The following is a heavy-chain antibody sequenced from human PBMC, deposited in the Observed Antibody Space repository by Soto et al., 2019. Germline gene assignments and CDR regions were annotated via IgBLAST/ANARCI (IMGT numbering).Heavy chain of an antibody. V-gene: IGHV3-33*01. Sequence: PGGSLRLSCAASGFTFSSYGMHWVRQAPGKGLEWVSVIWYDGSNKYYADSVKGRFTISRDNSKNTLYLQMNSLRAEDTAVYYCARPRSHYHYYGMDVGGQGTTVTVSS. CDR3: ARPRSHYHYYGMDV. CDR1: GFTFSSYG. J-gene: IGHJ6*02. CDR2: IWYDGSNK.